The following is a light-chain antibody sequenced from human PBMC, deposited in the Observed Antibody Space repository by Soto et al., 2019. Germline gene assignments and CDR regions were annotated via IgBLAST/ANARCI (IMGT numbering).Light chain of an antibody. V-gene: IGKV3-20*01. CDR1: QSVSNNY. CDR2: GAS. J-gene: IGKJ1*01. CDR3: QQYGSSGT. Sequence: EIVMTQSPATLSVSTGERATLSCRASQSVSNNYVAWYQQKPGQAPRLLIYGASNRATGIPDRFSGSGSGTDFTLTISRLEPEDFAVYYCQQYGSSGTFGQGTKVDIK.